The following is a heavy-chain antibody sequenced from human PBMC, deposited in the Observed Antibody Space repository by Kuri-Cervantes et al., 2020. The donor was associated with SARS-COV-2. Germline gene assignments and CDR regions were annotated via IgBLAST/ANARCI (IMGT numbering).Heavy chain of an antibody. CDR1: GFNFSTTD. CDR3: VKDRAGVHDF. V-gene: IGHV3-30*18. CDR2: ISSDGKNK. Sequence: GESLKISCVASGFNFSTTDMHWVRQAPGKGLEWVTFISSDGKNKKCMASGKGRFTISRDNSQNTLHLQMKSLRDEDTAIYYCVKDRAGVHDFWGQGTLVTVSS. J-gene: IGHJ4*02. D-gene: IGHD2-21*01.